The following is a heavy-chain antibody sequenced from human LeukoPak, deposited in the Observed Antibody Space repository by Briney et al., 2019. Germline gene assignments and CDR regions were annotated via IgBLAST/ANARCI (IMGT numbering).Heavy chain of an antibody. Sequence: SETLTLTCAVYGGSFSGYYWSWIRQPPGKGLEWIGEINHSGSTNYNPSLKSRVTISVDTSKNQFSLKLSSVTAADTAVYYCARDKWGPQQRLDYWGHGTLVTVSS. V-gene: IGHV4-34*01. CDR3: ARDKWGPQQRLDY. CDR2: INHSGST. D-gene: IGHD6-13*01. J-gene: IGHJ4*01. CDR1: GGSFSGYY.